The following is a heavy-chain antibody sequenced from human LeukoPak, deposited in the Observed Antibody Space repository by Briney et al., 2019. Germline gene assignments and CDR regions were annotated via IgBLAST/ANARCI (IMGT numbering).Heavy chain of an antibody. CDR2: ISGSGAYT. D-gene: IGHD6-13*01. J-gene: IGHJ4*02. CDR1: GFTFSSYA. Sequence: GGSLRLSCAASGFTFSSYAMSWVRQAPGKGLEWVSGISGSGAYTYYADSVKGRFTISRDNSKNTLYLQMNSLRAEDTAVYYCAKDFSTGIAAAGTDYWGQGTLVIVSS. CDR3: AKDFSTGIAAAGTDY. V-gene: IGHV3-23*01.